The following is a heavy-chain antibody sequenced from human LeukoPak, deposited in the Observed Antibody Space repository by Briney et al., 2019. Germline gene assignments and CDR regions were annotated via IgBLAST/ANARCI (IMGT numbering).Heavy chain of an antibody. V-gene: IGHV3-53*01. Sequence: GGSLRLSCAASGFTVSSNYMSWVRQAPGKGLEWVSVIYSGGSTYYADSVKGRFTISRDNSKNTLYLQMNSLRAEDTAVYYCARDTYGSGSYNDWGQGTTVTVSS. CDR2: IYSGGST. CDR3: ARDTYGSGSYND. CDR1: GFTVSSNY. J-gene: IGHJ6*02. D-gene: IGHD3-10*01.